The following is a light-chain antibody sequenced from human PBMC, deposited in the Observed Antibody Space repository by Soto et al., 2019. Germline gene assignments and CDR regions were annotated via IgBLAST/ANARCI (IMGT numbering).Light chain of an antibody. CDR3: HQRQYWPPIT. CDR1: QSVSVY. CDR2: DAS. V-gene: IGKV3-11*01. Sequence: IVLTQSPGTLSLSPGQRATLSCRTSQSVSVYLDWYQQKPGQAPRLLISDASNRATGIPARFSGSGSGTDFTLTISSLEPEDFAVYYCHQRQYWPPITFGQGTRLEIK. J-gene: IGKJ5*01.